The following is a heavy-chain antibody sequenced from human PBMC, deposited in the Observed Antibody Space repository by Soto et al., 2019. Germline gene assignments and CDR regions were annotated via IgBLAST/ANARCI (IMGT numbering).Heavy chain of an antibody. D-gene: IGHD2-21*01. Sequence: VQLLESGGTLVQPGGSLRLSCAASGFSFSDFGMSWVRQAPGRGLEWVSLITRDSGREYYADSVQGRFSISRDNSKNTLFLQLANLRAEDTAIYYCAKSPPIIAVAQFEAWGQGTPVTVSS. CDR3: AKSPPIIAVAQFEA. J-gene: IGHJ5*02. V-gene: IGHV3-23*01. CDR2: ITRDSGRE. CDR1: GFSFSDFG.